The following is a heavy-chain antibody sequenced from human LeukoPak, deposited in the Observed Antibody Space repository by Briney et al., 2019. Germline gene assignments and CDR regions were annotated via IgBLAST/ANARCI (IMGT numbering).Heavy chain of an antibody. Sequence: PSETLSLTCTVSGGSISSSSYYWAWIRQPPGKGLEWIGSMYQSGSTYYNPFLNSRVTISIDTPKNQFSRKLSTVTAADTAVYYCAKRGSGDGYYFDYWGQGALVTVSS. V-gene: IGHV4-39*01. J-gene: IGHJ4*02. CDR2: MYQSGST. CDR3: AKRGSGDGYYFDY. CDR1: GGSISSSSYY. D-gene: IGHD2-15*01.